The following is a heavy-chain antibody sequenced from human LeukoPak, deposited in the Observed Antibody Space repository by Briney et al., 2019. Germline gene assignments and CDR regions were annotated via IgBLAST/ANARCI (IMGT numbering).Heavy chain of an antibody. CDR1: GFTVSSNY. V-gene: IGHV3-66*01. Sequence: GGSLRLSCAASGFTVSSNYMSWVRQAQGKGLEWVSVIYSGGSTYYADSVKGRFTISRDNSKNTLYLQMNSLRAEDTAVYYCARAEPSGSYDYWGQGTLVTVSS. J-gene: IGHJ4*02. CDR3: ARAEPSGSYDY. D-gene: IGHD1-26*01. CDR2: IYSGGST.